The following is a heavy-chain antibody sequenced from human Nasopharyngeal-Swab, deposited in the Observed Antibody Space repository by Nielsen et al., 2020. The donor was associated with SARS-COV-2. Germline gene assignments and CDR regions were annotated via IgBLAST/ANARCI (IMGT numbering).Heavy chain of an antibody. CDR1: GFTFSSYA. V-gene: IGHV3-30*04. J-gene: IGHJ4*02. CDR2: ISYDGSNK. Sequence: GESLKISCAAPGFTFSSYAMHWVRQAPGKGLEWVAVISYDGSNKYYADSVKGRFTISRDNSKNTLYLQMNSLRAEDTAVYYCARDESPRLRWLDYWGQGTLVTVSS. CDR3: ARDESPRLRWLDY. D-gene: IGHD4-23*01.